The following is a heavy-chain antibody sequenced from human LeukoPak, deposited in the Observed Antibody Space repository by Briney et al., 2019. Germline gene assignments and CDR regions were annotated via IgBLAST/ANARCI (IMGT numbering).Heavy chain of an antibody. Sequence: GTLSLTCAVSGGSISSSNWWSWVRPAPGKGLEWVSVISGSGGSTYYADSVKGRLTISRDNSKNTLYLQMNSLRAEDTAVYYCAKGTQLPGIAATGGDYWGQGTLVTVSS. J-gene: IGHJ4*02. V-gene: IGHV3-23*01. CDR2: ISGSGGST. CDR3: AKGTQLPGIAATGGDY. CDR1: GGSISSSN. D-gene: IGHD6-13*01.